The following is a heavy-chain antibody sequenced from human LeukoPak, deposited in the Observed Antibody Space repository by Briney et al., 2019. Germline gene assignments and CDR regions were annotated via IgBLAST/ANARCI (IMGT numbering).Heavy chain of an antibody. CDR2: IHNSGSTI. CDR1: GFTFSTYE. Sequence: GGSLRLSCAASGFTFSTYEMNWVRQAPGKGLEWVSYIHNSGSTIYYADSVKGRFTISRDNVKNSLYLQMNNLRADDTAVYYCARDDYDSSTPYYFDYWGQGILVTVSS. D-gene: IGHD3-22*01. V-gene: IGHV3-48*03. CDR3: ARDDYDSSTPYYFDY. J-gene: IGHJ4*02.